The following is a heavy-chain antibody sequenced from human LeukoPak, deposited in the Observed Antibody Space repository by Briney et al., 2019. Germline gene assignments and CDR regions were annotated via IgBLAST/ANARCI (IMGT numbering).Heavy chain of an antibody. CDR1: GGSISSGSYY. Sequence: PSETLSLTCTVSGGSISSGSYYWSWIRQPAGKGLEWIGRIYTSGSTNHNPSLKSRVTISVDTSKNQFSLKLSSVTAADTAVYYCARLSHWFDPWGQGTLVTVSS. D-gene: IGHD3-16*02. CDR2: IYTSGST. V-gene: IGHV4-61*02. J-gene: IGHJ5*02. CDR3: ARLSHWFDP.